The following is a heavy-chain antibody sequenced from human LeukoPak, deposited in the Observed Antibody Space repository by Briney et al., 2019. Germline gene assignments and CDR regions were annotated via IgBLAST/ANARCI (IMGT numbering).Heavy chain of an antibody. D-gene: IGHD2-2*01. CDR2: VNARGYST. CDR1: GFSFSSYA. CDR3: AYLGSSELRVPASQVN. V-gene: IGHV3-23*01. Sequence: GGSLRLSCSASGFSFSSYAMSWARQAPGKGLEWVSAVNARGYSTYYADSVKGRFTISRDNSKNTVFLQMSSLRVEDTAVYYCAYLGSSELRVPASQVNWGQGTLVTVSS. J-gene: IGHJ4*02.